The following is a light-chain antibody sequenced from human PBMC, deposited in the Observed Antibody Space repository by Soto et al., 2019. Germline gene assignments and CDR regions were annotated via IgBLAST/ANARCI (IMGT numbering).Light chain of an antibody. J-gene: IGLJ2*01. CDR3: SSYADSNNLV. CDR1: SSDVGGYNY. Sequence: QSALTQPPSASGSPGQSVTISCTGTSSDVGGYNYVSWYQQYPGKVPKLMIYEVSKRPSGVPDRFSGSKSGNTASLTVSGLQAEDEADYYCSSYADSNNLVFGGGTQLTVL. CDR2: EVS. V-gene: IGLV2-8*01.